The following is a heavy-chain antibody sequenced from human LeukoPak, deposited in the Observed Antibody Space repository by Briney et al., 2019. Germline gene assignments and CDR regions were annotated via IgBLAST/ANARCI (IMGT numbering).Heavy chain of an antibody. CDR1: GGSISSSSYY. CDR3: AIRRRAESMWLERDPDY. D-gene: IGHD1-1*01. J-gene: IGHJ4*02. V-gene: IGHV4-39*01. CDR2: IYYSGST. Sequence: SETLSLTCTVSGGSISSSSYYWGWIRQPPGKGLEWNGSIYYSGSTYYNPSLKSRVTISVDTSKNQFSLKLSSVTAADTAVYYCAIRRRAESMWLERDPDYWGQGTLVTVSS.